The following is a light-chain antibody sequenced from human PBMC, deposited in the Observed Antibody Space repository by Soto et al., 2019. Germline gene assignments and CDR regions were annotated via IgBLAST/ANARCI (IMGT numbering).Light chain of an antibody. Sequence: QSALTQPASVSGSPGQSITISCTGTSSDVGGYNYVSWYQQHPGKAPKLMIYEVSNRPSGVSNRFSGSKSGNTASLTISGIQAEDEADYYCSSYTSSSTLDVVGTGTKLAVL. CDR2: EVS. CDR1: SSDVGGYNY. V-gene: IGLV2-14*01. J-gene: IGLJ1*01. CDR3: SSYTSSSTLDV.